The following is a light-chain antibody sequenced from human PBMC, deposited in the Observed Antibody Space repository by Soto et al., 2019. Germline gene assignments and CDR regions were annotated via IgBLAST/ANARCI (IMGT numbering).Light chain of an antibody. J-gene: IGKJ1*01. V-gene: IGKV1-5*03. CDR1: QGISSR. CDR3: QQYNSFPWT. Sequence: DIQMTQSPSTLSASVGDRVTITCRAIQGISSRLAWYQQKPGKAPNLLIYKASTLESGVPSRFSGSRSGTEFTLTVSSLQPDDFATYYCQQYNSFPWTLGQGTKVDIK. CDR2: KAS.